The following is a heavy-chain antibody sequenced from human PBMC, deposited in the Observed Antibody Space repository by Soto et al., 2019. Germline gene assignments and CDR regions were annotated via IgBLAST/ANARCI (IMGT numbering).Heavy chain of an antibody. CDR1: GYTFTSYY. V-gene: IGHV1-46*01. Sequence: ASVKFCCKASGYTFTSYYMHWVRQAPGQGLEWMGTINPSGDRTTYAQKFQGRVTMTRDTSSSTVYMDLTSLLSEDTAVYYCARDWELGYWGQGTLVTVSS. CDR3: ARDWELGY. J-gene: IGHJ4*02. CDR2: INPSGDRT. D-gene: IGHD1-7*01.